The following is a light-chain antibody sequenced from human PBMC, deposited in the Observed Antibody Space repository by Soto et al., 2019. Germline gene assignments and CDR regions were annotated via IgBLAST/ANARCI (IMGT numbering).Light chain of an antibody. CDR2: QVT. CDR1: SSDVGIYNY. V-gene: IGLV2-14*01. J-gene: IGLJ1*01. Sequence: ALTQPASVSGSPGQSTTISCTGTSSDVGIYNYVSWYQQHPGKAPKLMIYQVTNRPSGVSNRFSGSKSGNTASLTISGLQAEDEADYYCSSYTGSTNYVFGTGTKVTVL. CDR3: SSYTGSTNYV.